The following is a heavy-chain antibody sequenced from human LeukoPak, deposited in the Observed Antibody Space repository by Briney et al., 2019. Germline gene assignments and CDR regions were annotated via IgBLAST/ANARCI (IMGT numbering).Heavy chain of an antibody. CDR3: AKGIVYYDFWSGFSPPEYYFDY. J-gene: IGHJ4*02. CDR1: GFTFDDYA. V-gene: IGHV3-43*02. D-gene: IGHD3-3*01. Sequence: GGSLRLSCAASGFTFDDYAMHWVRQAPGKGLEWVSLISWDGGSTYYADSVKGRFTISRDNSKNSLYLQMNSLRTEDTALYYCAKGIVYYDFWSGFSPPEYYFDYWGQGTLVTVSS. CDR2: ISWDGGST.